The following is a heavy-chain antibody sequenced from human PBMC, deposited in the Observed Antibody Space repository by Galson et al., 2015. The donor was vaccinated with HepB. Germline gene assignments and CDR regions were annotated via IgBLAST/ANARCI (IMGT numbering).Heavy chain of an antibody. J-gene: IGHJ4*02. V-gene: IGHV3-7*03. CDR1: GFTFSSYW. CDR3: ARGSYDFWSGYYQPGLYYFDY. Sequence: SLRLSCAASGFTFSSYWMSWVRQAPGKGLEWVANIKQDGSEKYYVDSVKGRFTISRDNAKNSLYLQMNSLRAEDTAVYYCARGSYDFWSGYYQPGLYYFDYWGQGTLVTVSS. D-gene: IGHD3-3*01. CDR2: IKQDGSEK.